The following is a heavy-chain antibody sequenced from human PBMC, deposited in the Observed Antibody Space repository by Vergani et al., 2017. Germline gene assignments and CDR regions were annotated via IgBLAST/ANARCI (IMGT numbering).Heavy chain of an antibody. CDR1: GFIFSTYA. D-gene: IGHD1-20*01. CDR2: ISASGAHT. Sequence: EVQLLESGGDLVQPGGSLRLSCTASGFIFSTYAMSWVRQAPGKGLEGFSGISASGAHTYYADSVKGRVTIARDNSKTTLYLQMNSLRVEDTAVYYCESAYGRYDWFDYWGQRTLVTVSS. V-gene: IGHV3-23*01. J-gene: IGHJ4*01. CDR3: ESAYGRYDWFDY.